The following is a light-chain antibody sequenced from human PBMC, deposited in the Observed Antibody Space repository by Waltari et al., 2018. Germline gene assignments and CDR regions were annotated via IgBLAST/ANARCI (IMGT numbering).Light chain of an antibody. Sequence: QSVLTQPPSVSGAPGQRVTISCTGSSSNIGAGYDVNWYQQLTVTTTKRLIYGNSNRPSVVPGRFAGAKSCTSASLAITGLEAEDEANYDCQSYDSSLRGVFGGGTKLTVL. CDR2: GNS. CDR3: QSYDSSLRGV. CDR1: SSNIGAGYD. J-gene: IGLJ2*01. V-gene: IGLV1-40*01.